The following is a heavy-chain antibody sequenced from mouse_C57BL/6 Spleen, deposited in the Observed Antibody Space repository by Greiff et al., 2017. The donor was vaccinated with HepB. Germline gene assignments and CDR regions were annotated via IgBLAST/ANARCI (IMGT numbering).Heavy chain of an antibody. CDR1: GFTFSDYG. V-gene: IGHV5-17*01. CDR3: ARLREGAMDY. CDR2: ISSGSSTI. J-gene: IGHJ4*01. Sequence: DVMLVESGGGLVKPGGSLKLSCAASGFTFSDYGMHWVRQAPEKGLEWVAYISSGSSTIYYADTVKGRFTISRDNAKNTLFLQMTSLRSEDTAMYYCARLREGAMDYWGQGTSVTVSS. D-gene: IGHD3-3*01.